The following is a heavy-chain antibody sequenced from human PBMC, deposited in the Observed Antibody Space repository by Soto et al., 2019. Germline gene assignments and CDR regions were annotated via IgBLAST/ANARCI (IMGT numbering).Heavy chain of an antibody. Sequence: GGSLRLSCAASGFTFSSYAMSWVRQATGKGLEWVSAIGTAGDTYYPGSVKGRFTISRENAKNSLYLQMNSLRAGDTAVYYCARMNNGYYYYYMDVWGKGTTVTVSS. CDR3: ARMNNGYYYYYMDV. V-gene: IGHV3-13*01. J-gene: IGHJ6*03. CDR2: IGTAGDT. CDR1: GFTFSSYA. D-gene: IGHD1-20*01.